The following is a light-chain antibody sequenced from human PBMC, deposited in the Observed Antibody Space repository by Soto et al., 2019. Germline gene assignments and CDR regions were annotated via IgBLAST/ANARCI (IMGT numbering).Light chain of an antibody. CDR3: QHYNSYPV. V-gene: IGKV1-5*03. CDR2: KAS. Sequence: DIEMTQSPSTLSASVGDRVTITCRASQSISSWLAWYQQKPGKAPKLLLYKASSLESGVPSRFSGSGSGTAFTLTISSLQPDDFATYYGQHYNSYPVFGPGTKVDIK. J-gene: IGKJ3*01. CDR1: QSISSW.